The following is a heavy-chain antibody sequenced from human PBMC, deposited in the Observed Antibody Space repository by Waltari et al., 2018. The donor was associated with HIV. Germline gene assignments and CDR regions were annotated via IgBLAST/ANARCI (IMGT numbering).Heavy chain of an antibody. CDR2: RSYDGSNI. D-gene: IGHD3-10*02. CDR1: GFTFSSYA. J-gene: IGHJ6*02. V-gene: IGHV3-30*04. Sequence: QVQLVESGGGVVQPGRSLRLSCAASGFTFSSYAMHWVRQAPGKGMDWVGIRSYDGSNIYYADSVMGRCTISRDNSKNTLYVQMNSLTADDTAVYYCARNYVPNQNYYYYGMDVWGQGSTVTVSS. CDR3: ARNYVPNQNYYYYGMDV.